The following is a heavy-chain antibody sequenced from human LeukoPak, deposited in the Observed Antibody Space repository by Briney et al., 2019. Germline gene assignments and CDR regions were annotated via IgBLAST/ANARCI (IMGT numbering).Heavy chain of an antibody. J-gene: IGHJ6*02. CDR3: ARNNGMDV. Sequence: PGGSLRLSCVASGFIFDTVWMTWVRQTPGKGLEWVGRIKTKGDGATVDYAAPVKARFTISRDDSKNTLYLQMNSLRAEDTALYHCARNNGMDVWGQGTTVIVSS. CDR2: IKTKGDGATV. V-gene: IGHV3-15*07. CDR1: GFIFDTVW.